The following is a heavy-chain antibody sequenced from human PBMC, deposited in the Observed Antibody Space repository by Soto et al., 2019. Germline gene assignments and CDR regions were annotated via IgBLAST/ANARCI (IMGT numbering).Heavy chain of an antibody. V-gene: IGHV5-51*01. Sequence: ESLKISCKGSGYTFTNYWIGWVRQMPGKGPEWMGIIYPGDSDTKYNPSFQGQVTISADKSITTTYLQWSSLKASDTAIYYCAASIFYYGMDVWGQGTTVTVSS. CDR1: GYTFTNYW. CDR3: AASIFYYGMDV. J-gene: IGHJ6*02. CDR2: IYPGDSDT.